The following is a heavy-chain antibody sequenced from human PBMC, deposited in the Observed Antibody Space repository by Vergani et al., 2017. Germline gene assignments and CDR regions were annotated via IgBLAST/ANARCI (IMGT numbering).Heavy chain of an antibody. CDR2: LYFDGSKR. V-gene: IGHV3-33*03. D-gene: IGHD1-1*01. CDR1: GFTFSSDG. CDR3: ATKSCGTPGCQIGYFRE. Sequence: VQLVESGGGVAQPGRSLRLSCATSGFTFSSDGMHWVRQAPGKGLEWVAVLYFDGSKRFYADSVKGRFTISRDISKNTLYLQMNNLRVEDTAVYYCATKSCGTPGCQIGYFREWGQGTLVTVSS. J-gene: IGHJ1*01.